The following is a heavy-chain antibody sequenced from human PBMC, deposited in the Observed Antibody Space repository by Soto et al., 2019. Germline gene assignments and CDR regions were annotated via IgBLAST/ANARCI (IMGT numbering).Heavy chain of an antibody. V-gene: IGHV4-39*01. J-gene: IGHJ4*02. Sequence: SETLSLTCTVSGGSISSSSYYWGWIRQPPGKGLVWIGSIYYSGTTYYNPSLKSRVTISVDTSKDQFSLKLSSVTAADTAVYYCARHRGYYDILTGYYTELNFDYWGQGTLVTVSS. CDR1: GGSISSSSYY. CDR2: IYYSGTT. D-gene: IGHD3-9*01. CDR3: ARHRGYYDILTGYYTELNFDY.